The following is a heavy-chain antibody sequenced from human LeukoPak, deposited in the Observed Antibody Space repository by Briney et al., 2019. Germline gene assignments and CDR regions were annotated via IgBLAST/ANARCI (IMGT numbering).Heavy chain of an antibody. J-gene: IGHJ4*02. D-gene: IGHD5-24*01. Sequence: SETLSLTCTVSGGSISSGDYCWSWIRQPPGKGLEWIGYIYYSGSTNYNPSLKSRVTMSVDTSKNHFSLELTSVTAADTAVYYCARKVATINPFDYWGQGTLVTVSS. CDR3: ARKVATINPFDY. V-gene: IGHV4-61*03. CDR1: GGSISSGDYC. CDR2: IYYSGST.